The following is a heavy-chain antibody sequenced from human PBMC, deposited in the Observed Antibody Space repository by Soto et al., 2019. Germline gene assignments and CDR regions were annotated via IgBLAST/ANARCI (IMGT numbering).Heavy chain of an antibody. CDR1: GYTFTSYG. V-gene: IGHV1-18*01. J-gene: IGHJ4*02. D-gene: IGHD6-19*01. Sequence: ASVKVSCKACGYTFTSYGISWVRQAPGQGLEWMGWISAYNGNTNYAQKLQGRVTMTTDTSTSTAYMELRSLRSDDTAVYYCARRTGYGSGLYYFEYLGQGTLVNVSS. CDR2: ISAYNGNT. CDR3: ARRTGYGSGLYYFEY.